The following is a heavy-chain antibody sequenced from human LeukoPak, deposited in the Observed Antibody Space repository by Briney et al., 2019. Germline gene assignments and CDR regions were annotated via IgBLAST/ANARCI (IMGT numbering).Heavy chain of an antibody. CDR1: GFAFSSSW. Sequence: GGSLRLSCAASGFAFSSSWMSWVPQAPGKGLEWVANIKEDGSEKYYVDSVRGRFTISRDNAKNSLYLQMSSLRAEDTAVYYSTRSRYNSGWDDYWGQGTLVTASS. J-gene: IGHJ4*02. D-gene: IGHD6-19*01. CDR3: TRSRYNSGWDDY. V-gene: IGHV3-7*01. CDR2: IKEDGSEK.